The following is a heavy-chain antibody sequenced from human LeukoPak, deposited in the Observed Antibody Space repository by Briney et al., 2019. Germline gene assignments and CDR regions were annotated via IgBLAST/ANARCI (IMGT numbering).Heavy chain of an antibody. Sequence: PSETLSLTCTVSGDSISSSNYYWVWIRQPPGKGLEWIGNIYYSGSTYYNPSLKSRVTISVDTSKKQFSLKVSSVTAADTAVYYCARRGIAAAADYWGQGTLVTVSS. CDR1: GDSISSSNYY. CDR2: IYYSGST. D-gene: IGHD6-13*01. V-gene: IGHV4-39*01. CDR3: ARRGIAAAADY. J-gene: IGHJ4*02.